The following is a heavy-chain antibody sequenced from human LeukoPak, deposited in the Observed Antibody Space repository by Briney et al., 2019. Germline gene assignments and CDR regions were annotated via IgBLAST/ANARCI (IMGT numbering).Heavy chain of an antibody. Sequence: ASVKVSCKASGYTFTSYAMNWVRQAPGQGLEWMGWINTNTGNPTYAQGFTGRFVFSLDASVSTAYLQISSLKAEDTAVYYCARYCSGGSCLLSGFDYWGQGTLVTVSS. J-gene: IGHJ4*02. CDR1: GYTFTSYA. CDR2: INTNTGNP. D-gene: IGHD2-15*01. V-gene: IGHV7-4-1*02. CDR3: ARYCSGGSCLLSGFDY.